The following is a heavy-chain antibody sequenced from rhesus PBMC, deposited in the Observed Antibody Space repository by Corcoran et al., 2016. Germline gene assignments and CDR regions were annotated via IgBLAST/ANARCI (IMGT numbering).Heavy chain of an antibody. V-gene: IGHV4-65*01. CDR2: ISGSSGST. CDR3: ARRRYDSGYYLLDY. D-gene: IGHD3-28*01. Sequence: QVQLQESGPGLVKPSETLSLTCAVSGGSVSSSNWWSWIRQPPGKGLEWIGYISGSSGSTYYNPSLKSRVTISTDTSKNQFSLKLSSVTAADTAVYYCARRRYDSGYYLLDYWGQGVLVTVSS. J-gene: IGHJ4*01. CDR1: GGSVSSSNW.